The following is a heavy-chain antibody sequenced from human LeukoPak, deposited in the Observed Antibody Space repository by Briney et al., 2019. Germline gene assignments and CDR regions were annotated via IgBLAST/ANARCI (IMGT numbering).Heavy chain of an antibody. Sequence: QTGGSLRLSCAASGFTFSSYWMSWVRQAPGKGLEWVANIKQDGSEKYYVDSVKGRFTISRDNAKNSLYLQMNSLRAEDTAVYFCARAPYGSGNYYGDYWGQGTLVTVSS. V-gene: IGHV3-7*01. D-gene: IGHD3-10*01. CDR1: GFTFSSYW. J-gene: IGHJ4*02. CDR2: IKQDGSEK. CDR3: ARAPYGSGNYYGDY.